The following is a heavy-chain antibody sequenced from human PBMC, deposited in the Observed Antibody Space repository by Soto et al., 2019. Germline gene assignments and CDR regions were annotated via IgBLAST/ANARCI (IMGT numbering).Heavy chain of an antibody. CDR3: ARGPGYYFDY. Sequence: EVQLVESGGGLVQPGGSLRLSCAASGFTFSSYAMHWVRQAPGKGLEYVSAISSNGGSTYYANSVKGRFTISRDNSKNTLYLQMGSLIAEDMSVYYCARGPGYYFDYWGQGTLVTFSS. V-gene: IGHV3-64*01. J-gene: IGHJ4*02. CDR1: GFTFSSYA. CDR2: ISSNGGST.